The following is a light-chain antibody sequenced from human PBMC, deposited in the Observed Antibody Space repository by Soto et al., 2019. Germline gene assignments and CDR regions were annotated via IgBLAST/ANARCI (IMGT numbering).Light chain of an antibody. J-gene: IGKJ1*01. CDR2: GAS. Sequence: EIVLTQSPGTLSLSPGERATLSCRASQSVSSSYLAWYQQKPGQAPRLLIYGASSRATGIPDRFSGSGSGTVFTLSIIRLEPEDFAVYYCQQYGSSPWTFGQWTKVDIK. V-gene: IGKV3-20*01. CDR1: QSVSSSY. CDR3: QQYGSSPWT.